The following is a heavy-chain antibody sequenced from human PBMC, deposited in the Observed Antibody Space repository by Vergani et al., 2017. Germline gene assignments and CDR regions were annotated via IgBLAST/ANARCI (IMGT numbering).Heavy chain of an antibody. V-gene: IGHV1-69*02. Sequence: QVQLVQSGAEVKKPGSSVKVSCKASGGTFSSYTISWVRQAPGQGLEWMGRIIPILGIANYAQKFQGRVTITADKSTSTDYMELSSLRSEDTAVYYCARVSRSSSWYWVDYWGQGTLVTVSS. CDR2: IIPILGIA. J-gene: IGHJ4*02. D-gene: IGHD6-13*01. CDR1: GGTFSSYT. CDR3: ARVSRSSSWYWVDY.